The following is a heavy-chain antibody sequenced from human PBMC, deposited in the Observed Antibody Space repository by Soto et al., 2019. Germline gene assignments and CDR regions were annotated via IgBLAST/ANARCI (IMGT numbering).Heavy chain of an antibody. CDR2: FYYTGST. D-gene: IGHD3-22*01. J-gene: IGHJ4*02. V-gene: IGHV4-61*01. Sequence: QVQLQESGPGLVKPSETLSLTCTVSGGSVSSGNYYWSWIRQPPGKGLEWIGYFYYTGSTNYNPSLKIRVPIPIDAPKTPFSLRLSSVTAADTAVYYCARSMHYSDGSNYSPFDYWGQGTLVTVSS. CDR3: ARSMHYSDGSNYSPFDY. CDR1: GGSVSSGNYY.